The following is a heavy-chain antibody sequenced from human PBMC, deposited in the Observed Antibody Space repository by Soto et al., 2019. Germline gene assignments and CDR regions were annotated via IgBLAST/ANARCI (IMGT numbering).Heavy chain of an antibody. CDR1: GFTFSNAW. CDR2: IKSKTDGGTT. Sequence: GGSLRLSCAASGFTFSNAWMSWVRQAPGKGLEWVGRIKSKTDGGTTDYAAPVKGRFTISRDDSKNTLYLQMNSLKTEDTAVYYCTTDPLNHYDFWSGYYSPDYFDYWGQGTLVTVSS. D-gene: IGHD3-3*01. V-gene: IGHV3-15*01. CDR3: TTDPLNHYDFWSGYYSPDYFDY. J-gene: IGHJ4*02.